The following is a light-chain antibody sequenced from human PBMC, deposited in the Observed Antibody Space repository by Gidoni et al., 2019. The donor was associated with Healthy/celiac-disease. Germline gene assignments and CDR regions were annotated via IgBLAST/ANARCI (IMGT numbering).Light chain of an antibody. CDR2: AAS. V-gene: IGKV1-12*01. CDR1: QDISSW. Sequence: DIQMTQSPSSVSASVGDRVTITCRASQDISSWLAWYQQKPGKAPKLLIYAASSLQSGVPSRFSGSGSGTDFTLTISSLQPEDFATYYCQQANSFPRALIFXGXTKVDIK. CDR3: QQANSFPRALI. J-gene: IGKJ4*01.